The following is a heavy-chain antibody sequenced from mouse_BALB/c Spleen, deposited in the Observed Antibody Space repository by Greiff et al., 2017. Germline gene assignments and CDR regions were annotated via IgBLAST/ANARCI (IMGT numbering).Heavy chain of an antibody. CDR2: IRNKANGYTT. V-gene: IGHV7-3*02. Sequence: EVQLVESGGGLVQPGGSLRLSCATSGFTFTDYYMSWVRQPPGKALEWLGFIRNKANGYTTEYSASVKGRFTISRDNSQSILYLQMNTLIAEDSATYYCARDKDRYYYAMDYWGQGTSVTVSS. CDR3: ARDKDRYYYAMDY. CDR1: GFTFTDYY. J-gene: IGHJ4*01.